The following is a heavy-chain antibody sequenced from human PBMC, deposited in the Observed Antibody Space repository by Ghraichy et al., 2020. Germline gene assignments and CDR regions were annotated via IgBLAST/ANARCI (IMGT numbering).Heavy chain of an antibody. D-gene: IGHD3-22*01. Sequence: SQTLSLTCTVSGGSISSRSYYWGWFRQPPGKGLEWIGSIYYSGNTCDNPSLRSRVTISEDTSKNHFSLTLSSVTAADTAVYYCAAPYYYDSSGYNYAAVFDIWGQGTMVTVSS. CDR2: IYYSGNT. CDR1: GGSISSRSYY. J-gene: IGHJ3*02. CDR3: AAPYYYDSSGYNYAAVFDI. V-gene: IGHV4-39*02.